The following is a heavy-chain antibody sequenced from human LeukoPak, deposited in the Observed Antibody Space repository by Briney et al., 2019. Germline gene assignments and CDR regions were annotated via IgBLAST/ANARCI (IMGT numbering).Heavy chain of an antibody. CDR2: ISSSSSYI. V-gene: IGHV3-21*01. CDR1: GFTFSSYT. J-gene: IGHJ5*01. D-gene: IGHD1-1*01. CDR3: AKDTPTTGYHLDS. Sequence: GGSLRLSCAASGFTFSSYTMNWVRQAPGKGLQSVSSISSSSSYIYYADSVKGRFTISRDNSKNSLYLQMNSLRVEDTAVYYCAKDTPTTGYHLDSWGQEPWSPSPQ.